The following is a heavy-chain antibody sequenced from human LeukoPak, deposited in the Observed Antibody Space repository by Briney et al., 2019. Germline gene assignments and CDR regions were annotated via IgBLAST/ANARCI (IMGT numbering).Heavy chain of an antibody. CDR1: GFTFSSYA. V-gene: IGHV3-30-3*01. CDR3: ARDRSSNEYYFDY. Sequence: PGGSLRLSCAASGFTFSSYAMHWVSQAPGKGLEGVAVISYDGSNKYYADSVKGRFTISRDNSKNTLYLQMNSLRAEDTAVYYCARDRSSNEYYFDYWGQGTLVTVSS. J-gene: IGHJ4*02. CDR2: ISYDGSNK. D-gene: IGHD2-2*01.